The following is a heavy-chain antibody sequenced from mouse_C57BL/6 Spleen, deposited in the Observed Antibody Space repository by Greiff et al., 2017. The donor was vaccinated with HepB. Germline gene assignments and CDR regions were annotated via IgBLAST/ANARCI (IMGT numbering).Heavy chain of an antibody. CDR2: IDPETGGT. CDR1: GYTFTDYE. J-gene: IGHJ2*01. V-gene: IGHV1-15*01. Sequence: QVQLQQSGAELVRPGASVTLSCKASGYTFTDYEMHWVKQTPVHGLEWIGAIDPETGGTAYNQKFKGKAILTADKSSSTAYMELRSLTSEDSAVDYCTREQVYYFDYWGQGTTLTVSS. CDR3: TREQVYYFDY.